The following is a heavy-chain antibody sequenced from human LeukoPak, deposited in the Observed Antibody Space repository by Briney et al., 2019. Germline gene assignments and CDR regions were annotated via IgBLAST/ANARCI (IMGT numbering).Heavy chain of an antibody. D-gene: IGHD3-10*01. Sequence: GGSLRPSCAASGFTFSSQGMHWVRQAPGKGLEWVASISYDGSNNYYADSVKGRFTISRDNSKNTLYLQMNSLRAEDTAVYYCAKAKPVRAYYYYYMDVWGKGTTVTISS. CDR1: GFTFSSQG. CDR3: AKAKPVRAYYYYYMDV. V-gene: IGHV3-30*18. J-gene: IGHJ6*03. CDR2: ISYDGSNN.